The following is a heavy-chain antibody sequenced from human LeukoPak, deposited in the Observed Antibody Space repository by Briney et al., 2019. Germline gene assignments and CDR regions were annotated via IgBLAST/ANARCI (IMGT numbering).Heavy chain of an antibody. CDR1: GYTFTSYD. Sequence: ASVKVSCKASGYTFTSYDINWVRQATGQGLEWMGWMNPNSGNTGYAQKFQGRVTMTRNTSISTAYMELSSLRSEDTAVYYCARVPLPSHYDFWSGSSSSYYYYGMDVWGQGTTVTVSS. CDR3: ARVPLPSHYDFWSGSSSSYYYYGMDV. J-gene: IGHJ6*02. CDR2: MNPNSGNT. V-gene: IGHV1-8*01. D-gene: IGHD3-3*01.